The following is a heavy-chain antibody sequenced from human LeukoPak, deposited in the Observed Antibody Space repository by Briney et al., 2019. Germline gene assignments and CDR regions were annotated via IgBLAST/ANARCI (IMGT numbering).Heavy chain of an antibody. CDR3: ARWGSYVSIAAAGTGPYYFDY. CDR1: GYSFTSYW. Sequence: GESLKISCKGSGYSFTSYWIGWVRQMPGKGLEWMGIIYPGDSDTRYSPSFQGQVTISADKSISTAYLQWSSLKASDTAMYYCARWGSYVSIAAAGTGPYYFDYWGQGTLVTVSS. D-gene: IGHD6-13*01. CDR2: IYPGDSDT. V-gene: IGHV5-51*01. J-gene: IGHJ4*02.